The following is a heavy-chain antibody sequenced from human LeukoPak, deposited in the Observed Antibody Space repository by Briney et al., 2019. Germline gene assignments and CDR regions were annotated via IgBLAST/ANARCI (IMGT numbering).Heavy chain of an antibody. CDR1: GGSISTSNYY. CDR2: IYYGGST. Sequence: KTSETLSLTCTVSGGSISTSNYYWGWIRQPPGKGLEWIGTIYYGGSTYYNPSLKSRVTISVDTSKNQFSLKLSSVTAADTAVYFCAGVRGIISLNWFDPWGHGTLVSVSS. CDR3: AGVRGIISLNWFDP. J-gene: IGHJ5*02. D-gene: IGHD3-10*01. V-gene: IGHV4-39*01.